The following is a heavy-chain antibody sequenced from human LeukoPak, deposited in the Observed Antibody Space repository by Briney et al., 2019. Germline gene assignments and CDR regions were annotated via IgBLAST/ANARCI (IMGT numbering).Heavy chain of an antibody. V-gene: IGHV4-39*07. CDR1: GGSISSSSYY. CDR2: IYYSGST. CDR3: ARYYNGVRGPNWFDP. Sequence: SETLSLTCTVSGGSISSSSYYWGWIRQPPGKGLEWIGSIYYSGSTYYNPSLKSRVTISVDTSKNQFSLKLSSVTAADTAVYYCARYYNGVRGPNWFDPWGQGTLVTVSS. D-gene: IGHD3-10*01. J-gene: IGHJ5*02.